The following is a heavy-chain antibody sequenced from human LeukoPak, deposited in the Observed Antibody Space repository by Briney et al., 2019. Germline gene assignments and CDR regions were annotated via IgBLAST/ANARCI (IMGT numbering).Heavy chain of an antibody. CDR1: GYTFTSYY. Sequence: ASVKVSCKASGYTFTSYYMHWVRQAPGQGLEWMGWINPNSGGTNYAQRFQGRVTMTRDTSISTAYMELSSLRSDDTAVYFCARTPNYFDSSGSYDHWGQGTLVTVSS. CDR3: ARTPNYFDSSGSYDH. J-gene: IGHJ4*02. V-gene: IGHV1-2*02. D-gene: IGHD3-22*01. CDR2: INPNSGGT.